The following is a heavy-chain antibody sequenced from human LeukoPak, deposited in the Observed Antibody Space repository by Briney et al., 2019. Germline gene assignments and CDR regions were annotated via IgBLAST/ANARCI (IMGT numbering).Heavy chain of an antibody. D-gene: IGHD1-26*01. CDR1: GGSISSSSYY. CDR2: IYYSGST. CDR3: ARQAAGELLGY. V-gene: IGHV4-39*01. J-gene: IGHJ4*02. Sequence: SETLSLTCTVSGGSISSSSYYRGWIRQPPGKGLEWIGSIYYSGSTYYNPSLKSRVTISVDTSKNQFSLKLSSVTAADTAVYYCARQAAGELLGYWGQGTLVTVSS.